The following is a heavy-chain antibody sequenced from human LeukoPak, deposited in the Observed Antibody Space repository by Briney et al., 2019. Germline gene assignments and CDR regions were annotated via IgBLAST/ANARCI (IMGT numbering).Heavy chain of an antibody. CDR2: INPNSGGT. D-gene: IGHD6-19*01. J-gene: IGHJ4*02. CDR1: GYTFTVYY. Sequence: EASVKVSCKASGYTFTVYYMHWVRQAPGQGLEWMGWINPNSGGTNYAQKFQGRVTMTRDTSISTAYMELSRLRSDDTAVYYCARERGLEQWLVPGYWGQGTLVTVSS. V-gene: IGHV1-2*02. CDR3: ARERGLEQWLVPGY.